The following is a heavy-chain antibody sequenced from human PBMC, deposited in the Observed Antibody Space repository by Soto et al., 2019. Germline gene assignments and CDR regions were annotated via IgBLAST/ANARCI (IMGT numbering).Heavy chain of an antibody. D-gene: IGHD6-13*01. Sequence: EASVKVSCKASGYTFTSYDINWARQATGQGLGWMGWMNPNSGNTGYAQKFQGRVTMTRNTSISTAYMELSSLRSEDTAVYYCARRDAAAGFAADGCFEPWGQGTLVPVSS. CDR3: ARRDAAAGFAADGCFEP. CDR1: GYTFTSYD. J-gene: IGHJ5*02. V-gene: IGHV1-8*01. CDR2: MNPNSGNT.